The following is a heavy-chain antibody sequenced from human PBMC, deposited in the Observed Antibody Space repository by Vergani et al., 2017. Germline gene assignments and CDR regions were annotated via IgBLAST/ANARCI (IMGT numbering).Heavy chain of an antibody. CDR2: IDRNYGVK. D-gene: IGHD3-16*01. CDR3: VKDNDYDAGGHYDL. CDR1: GFTFQAFA. V-gene: IGHV3-9*01. Sequence: LVEAGGGLVQPGGSLRLSCTASGFTFQAFAFNWVRQVSGRGLEWVSGIDRNYGVKNGNSFEGRFSIYRDNAKKAVFLQMNNLRHEDTALYFCVKDNDYDAGGHYDLWGRGTLVTVSS. J-gene: IGHJ2*01.